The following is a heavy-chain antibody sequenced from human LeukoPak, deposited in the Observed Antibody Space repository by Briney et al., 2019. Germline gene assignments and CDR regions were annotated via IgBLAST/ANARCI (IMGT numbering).Heavy chain of an antibody. CDR2: IRSKANSYAT. J-gene: IGHJ4*02. D-gene: IGHD1-26*01. CDR1: GFTFSGSA. Sequence: GGSLKLSCAASGFTFSGSAMHWVRQAFGKGLEWVGRIRSKANSYATAYAASVKGRFTIFRDDSKNTAYLQMNSLKIEDTAVYYCTRRGSGSSGNDYWGQGTLVTVSS. CDR3: TRRGSGSSGNDY. V-gene: IGHV3-73*01.